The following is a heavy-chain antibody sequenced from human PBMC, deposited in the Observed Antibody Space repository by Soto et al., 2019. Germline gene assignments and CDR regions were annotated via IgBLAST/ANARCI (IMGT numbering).Heavy chain of an antibody. Sequence: QVQLQQLGAGLLKPSETLSLTCAVYGGSVNSGNYYWSWIRQPPGKGLEWIGEMSHSGGTHFNPSLKSRVTISVDTSKNQFSLKMGSVTAADTALYYCARVERGTATTVVDAFDIWGPGTLVTVSS. CDR1: GGSVNSGNYY. J-gene: IGHJ3*02. CDR3: ARVERGTATTVVDAFDI. CDR2: MSHSGGT. V-gene: IGHV4-34*01. D-gene: IGHD1-1*01.